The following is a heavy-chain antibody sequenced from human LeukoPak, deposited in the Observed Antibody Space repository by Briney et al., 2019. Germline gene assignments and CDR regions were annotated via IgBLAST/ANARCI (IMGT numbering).Heavy chain of an antibody. J-gene: IGHJ4*02. CDR2: IIPIFGTA. CDR3: AREQPAPRGITGATLFYYFDY. V-gene: IGHV1-69*05. D-gene: IGHD1-7*01. CDR1: GGTFSSYA. Sequence: ASVKVSCKASGGTFSSYAISWVRQAPGQGLEWMGRIIPIFGTATYAQKFQGRVTITTYESTSTAYMELSSLRSEDTAVYYCAREQPAPRGITGATLFYYFDYWGQGTLVTVSS.